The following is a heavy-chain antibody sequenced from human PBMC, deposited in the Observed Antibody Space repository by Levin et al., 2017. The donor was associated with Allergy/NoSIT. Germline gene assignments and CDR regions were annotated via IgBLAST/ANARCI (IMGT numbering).Heavy chain of an antibody. D-gene: IGHD3-3*01. CDR1: GGSITTSSYY. J-gene: IGHJ6*03. V-gene: IGHV4-39*01. Sequence: KSSETLSLTCSVSGGSITTSSYYWAWVRQSPGRGLEWIGSIHNSGSTYYNPSVKSRVTMSVDPSKNQFSLKLLSVTATDTSVYYCARHFSDRYYYYYMDVWGRGTTVTVSS. CDR3: ARHFSDRYYYYYMDV. CDR2: IHNSGST.